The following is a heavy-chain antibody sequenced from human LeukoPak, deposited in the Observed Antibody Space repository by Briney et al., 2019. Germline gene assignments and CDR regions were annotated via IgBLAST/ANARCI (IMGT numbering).Heavy chain of an antibody. J-gene: IGHJ6*03. CDR1: GGSISSYY. V-gene: IGHV4-59*01. CDR2: IQYSGST. Sequence: SETLSLTCTVSGGSISSYYWSWIQQSPGKGLEWIGYIQYSGSTNYNPSLKSRVTISVDTSKSQFSLKLGSVTAADTAVYYCARVSWFPGTSYYYMDVWGKGTTVTVSS. CDR3: ARVSWFPGTSYYYMDV. D-gene: IGHD1-1*01.